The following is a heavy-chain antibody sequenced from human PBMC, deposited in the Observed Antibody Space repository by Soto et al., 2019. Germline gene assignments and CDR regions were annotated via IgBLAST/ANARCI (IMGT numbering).Heavy chain of an antibody. Sequence: SVKVSCKASGGTFSSYAISWVRQAPGQGLEWMGGIIPIFGTANYAQKFQGRVTITADESTSTAYMELSSLRSEDTAMYYCASIPNRDIVVVPGIYWGQGTLVTVSS. D-gene: IGHD2-2*01. CDR2: IIPIFGTA. CDR1: GGTFSSYA. V-gene: IGHV1-69*13. CDR3: ASIPNRDIVVVPGIY. J-gene: IGHJ4*02.